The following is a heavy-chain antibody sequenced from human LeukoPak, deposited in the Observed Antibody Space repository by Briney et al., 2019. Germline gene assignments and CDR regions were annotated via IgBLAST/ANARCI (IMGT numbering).Heavy chain of an antibody. Sequence: GGSLRLSCAASGFTFSSYWMSWVRQAPGKGLEWVANIKQDGSEKYYVDSVKGRFTISRDNAKNSLYLQMNSLRAEDTAVYYSARAVNYDFWSGYYLLPYYFDYWGQGTLVTVSS. CDR3: ARAVNYDFWSGYYLLPYYFDY. V-gene: IGHV3-7*01. CDR1: GFTFSSYW. D-gene: IGHD3-3*01. CDR2: IKQDGSEK. J-gene: IGHJ4*02.